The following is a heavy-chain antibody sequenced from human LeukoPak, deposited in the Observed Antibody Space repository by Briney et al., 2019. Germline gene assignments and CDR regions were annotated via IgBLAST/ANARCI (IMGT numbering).Heavy chain of an antibody. CDR2: ISSSSSTI. Sequence: PGGSLRLSCAASGFTFSSYSMNWVRQAPGKGLEWVSYISSSSSTIYYADSVKGRFTISRDDAKNTLYLQMNSLRAEDTAVYYCARGNSHSFDYWGQGALVTVSS. V-gene: IGHV3-48*01. D-gene: IGHD4-11*01. CDR1: GFTFSSYS. J-gene: IGHJ4*02. CDR3: ARGNSHSFDY.